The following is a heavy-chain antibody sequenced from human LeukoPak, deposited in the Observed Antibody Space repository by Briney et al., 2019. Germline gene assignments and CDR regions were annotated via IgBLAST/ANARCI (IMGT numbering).Heavy chain of an antibody. Sequence: GGSLRLSCATSGFTFTTFWMNWVRQAPGKGLEWVSYISSSGSTIYYADSVKGRFTISRDNSKNTLYLQMNSLRAEDTAVYYCAKLENYLAGYWGQGTLVTVSS. D-gene: IGHD3-10*01. CDR3: AKLENYLAGY. CDR2: ISSSGSTI. V-gene: IGHV3-48*01. CDR1: GFTFTTFW. J-gene: IGHJ4*02.